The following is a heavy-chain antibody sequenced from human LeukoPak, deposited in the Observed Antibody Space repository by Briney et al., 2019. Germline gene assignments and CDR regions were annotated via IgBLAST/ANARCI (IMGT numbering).Heavy chain of an antibody. Sequence: GGSLRLSCAASGFTFSSYAMSWVRQAPGKGLEWVSAISGSGGSTYYADSVKGRFTISRDNSKNTLYLQMNGLRAEDTAVYYCAKDESGSYGRTFDYWGQGTLVTVSS. J-gene: IGHJ4*02. CDR2: ISGSGGST. V-gene: IGHV3-23*01. CDR1: GFTFSSYA. CDR3: AKDESGSYGRTFDY. D-gene: IGHD1-26*01.